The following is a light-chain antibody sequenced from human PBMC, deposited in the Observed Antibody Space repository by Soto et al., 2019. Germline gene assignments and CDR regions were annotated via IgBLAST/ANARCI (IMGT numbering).Light chain of an antibody. CDR1: NNDIGSYDY. Sequence: QSALTQPASVSGSPGQSITLSCTGTNNDIGSYDYVSWFQQHPGKAPKLMIYEVSNRPSGVSNRFSGSKSGNTASLTIFGLQAEDEADYYCSSYTSSSTLVFGGGTKLTVL. J-gene: IGLJ2*01. CDR2: EVS. V-gene: IGLV2-14*01. CDR3: SSYTSSSTLV.